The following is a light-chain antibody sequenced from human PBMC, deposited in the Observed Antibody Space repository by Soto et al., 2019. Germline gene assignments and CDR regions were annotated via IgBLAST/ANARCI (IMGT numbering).Light chain of an antibody. CDR1: QSISGW. J-gene: IGKJ1*01. CDR3: QHYNSYSEA. CDR2: KAS. Sequence: DIPMTHSPSPLSASVGDRVTIPXXASQSISGWLAWYQQKPGTAPKLXIYKASTLKSGVPSRFSGSGSGTEFTLTISSLQPDDFATYYCQHYNSYSEAFGQGTKVEIK. V-gene: IGKV1-5*03.